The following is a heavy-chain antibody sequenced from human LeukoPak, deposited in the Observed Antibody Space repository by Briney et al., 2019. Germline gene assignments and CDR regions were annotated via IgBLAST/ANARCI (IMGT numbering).Heavy chain of an antibody. CDR3: AKGSVITPRTIVIRGSLNY. D-gene: IGHD3-16*01. CDR1: GFTFSSYG. Sequence: QTGGSLRLSCAASGFTFSSYGMHWVRQAPGKGLEWVAFIRYDGSNKYYADSVKGRFTISRDNSKNTLYLQMNSLRAEDTAVYYCAKGSVITPRTIVIRGSLNYWGQGTLVTVSS. V-gene: IGHV3-30*02. CDR2: IRYDGSNK. J-gene: IGHJ4*02.